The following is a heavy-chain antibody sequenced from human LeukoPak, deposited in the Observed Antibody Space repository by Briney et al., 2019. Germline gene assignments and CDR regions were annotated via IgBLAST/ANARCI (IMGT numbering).Heavy chain of an antibody. V-gene: IGHV3-15*01. Sequence: GGSLRLSCAASGFTFSNAWMNWVRQAPGKGLEWVGRVRIKCYHGTTDYSAPVKGRVTISRDDSKNTLYLQMNSLKTEDTAVYYCTTRELRYYGSGTYPVAFDIWGQGTMVTVSS. CDR3: TTRELRYYGSGTYPVAFDI. J-gene: IGHJ3*02. CDR1: GFTFSNAW. CDR2: VRIKCYHGTT. D-gene: IGHD3-10*01.